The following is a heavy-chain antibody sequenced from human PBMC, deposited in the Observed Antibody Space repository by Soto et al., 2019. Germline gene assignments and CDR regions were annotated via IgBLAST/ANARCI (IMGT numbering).Heavy chain of an antibody. CDR3: VRNRGPFLRDGLDY. J-gene: IGHJ4*02. V-gene: IGHV3-74*01. CDR1: GFTFSSFW. Sequence: EVQLVESGGGLVQPGGSLRISCAASGFTFSSFWMHWVRQDRGKGLVWVSRISGDGNNAVYADSVKGRFTVSRDNGQNTLDLQMNSLTSDDTALYYCVRNRGPFLRDGLDYWGPGILLTVSS. CDR2: ISGDGNNA. D-gene: IGHD3-10*01.